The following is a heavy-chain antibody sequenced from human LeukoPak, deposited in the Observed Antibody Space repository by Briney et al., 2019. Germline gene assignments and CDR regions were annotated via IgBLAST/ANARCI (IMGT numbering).Heavy chain of an antibody. V-gene: IGHV3-30-3*01. J-gene: IGHJ4*02. CDR3: AREVLSGTSPGDDY. Sequence: GGSLRLSCAASGFPFSDSAMHWVRQVPGEGLEWVAVISHDGSNKFYGDFVKGRFTISRDNFRNTLYLQMNSLKIEDTAVYYCAREVLSGTSPGDDYWGQGILVIVSS. CDR1: GFPFSDSA. D-gene: IGHD1-26*01. CDR2: ISHDGSNK.